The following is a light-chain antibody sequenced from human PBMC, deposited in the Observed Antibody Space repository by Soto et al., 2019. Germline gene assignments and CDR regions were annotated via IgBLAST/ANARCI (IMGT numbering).Light chain of an antibody. J-gene: IGKJ1*01. CDR3: QQSYRTPPWT. V-gene: IGKV1-39*01. Sequence: DIQMTQSPSSLSASVGDRVTITCRASQSISSYLNWYQQKPGKAPELLIYAASSLQSGVPSRFSGSGSGTDFTLTIRSLQPEDFATYYCQQSYRTPPWTFGQGTKVEIK. CDR1: QSISSY. CDR2: AAS.